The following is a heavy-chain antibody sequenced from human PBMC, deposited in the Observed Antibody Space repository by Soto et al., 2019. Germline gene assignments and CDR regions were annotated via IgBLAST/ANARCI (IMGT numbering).Heavy chain of an antibody. CDR1: GGSISSGGYY. V-gene: IGHV4-31*03. CDR3: ARVGATGKQAYNWFDP. D-gene: IGHD1-26*01. CDR2: IYYSGST. Sequence: PSETLSLTCTVSGGSISSGGYYWSWIRQHPGEGLEWIGYIYYSGSTYYNPSLKSRVTISVDTSKNQFSLKLSSVTAADTAVYYCARVGATGKQAYNWFDPWGQGTLVTVSS. J-gene: IGHJ5*02.